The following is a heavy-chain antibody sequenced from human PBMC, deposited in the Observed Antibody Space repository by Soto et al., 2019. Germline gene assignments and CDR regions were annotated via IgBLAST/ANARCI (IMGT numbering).Heavy chain of an antibody. D-gene: IGHD3-9*01. J-gene: IGHJ4*02. CDR2: IYSGGST. CDR1: GFTVSSNY. Sequence: GGSLRLSCAASGFTVSSNYMSWVRQAPGKGLEWVSVIYSGGSTYYADSVKGRFTISRDNSKNTLYLQMNSLRAEDTAVYYCARDTISGYFDYWGQGTLVTVSS. V-gene: IGHV3-66*01. CDR3: ARDTISGYFDY.